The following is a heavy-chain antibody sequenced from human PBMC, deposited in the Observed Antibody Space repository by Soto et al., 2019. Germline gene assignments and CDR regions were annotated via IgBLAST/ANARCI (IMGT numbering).Heavy chain of an antibody. CDR1: GFTFSSYA. CDR3: ARNRERALDYYEKIN. V-gene: IGHV3-30-3*01. Sequence: GGSLRLSCAASGFTFSSYAMHWVRQAPGKGLEWVAVISYDGSNKYYADSVKGRFTISRDNSKNTLYLQMNSLRAEDTAVHYCARNRERALDYYEKINWGQETLVTVSS. J-gene: IGHJ4*02. D-gene: IGHD3-22*01. CDR2: ISYDGSNK.